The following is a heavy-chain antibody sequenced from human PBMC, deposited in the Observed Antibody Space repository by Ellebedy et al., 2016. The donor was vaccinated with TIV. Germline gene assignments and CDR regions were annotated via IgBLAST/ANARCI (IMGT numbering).Heavy chain of an antibody. CDR2: IYPGDSDT. V-gene: IGHV5-51*01. CDR3: ARHHTRYFDY. D-gene: IGHD2-15*01. Sequence: GESLKISXKASGYSFTDYWIGWVRQMPGKGLEWMGIIYPGDSDTRYSPSFQGQVTISVDKTTSTAYVQWRSLKASDTAMYYCARHHTRYFDYWGRGTLVTVSS. CDR1: GYSFTDYW. J-gene: IGHJ4*02.